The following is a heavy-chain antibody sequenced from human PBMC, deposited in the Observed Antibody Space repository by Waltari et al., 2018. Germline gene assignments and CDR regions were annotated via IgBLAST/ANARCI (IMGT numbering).Heavy chain of an antibody. CDR1: GFTFSSYA. CDR2: IYSGGST. V-gene: IGHV3-23*03. CDR3: AKPWDY. J-gene: IGHJ4*02. Sequence: EVQLLESGGGLVQPGGSLRLSCAASGFTFSSYAMSWVRQAAGQGLEWVSVIYSGGSTYYADSVKGRFTISRDNSKNTLYLQMNSLRAEDTAVYYCAKPWDYWGQGTLVTVSS.